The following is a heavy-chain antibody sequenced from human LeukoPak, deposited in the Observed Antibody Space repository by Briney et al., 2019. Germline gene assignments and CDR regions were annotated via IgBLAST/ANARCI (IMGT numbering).Heavy chain of an antibody. J-gene: IGHJ6*02. CDR1: GYTFTSHG. D-gene: IGHD3-10*01. V-gene: IGHV1-18*01. CDR3: ARVWPYYYGMDV. Sequence: ASVKVSCKASGYTFTSHGISWVRQAPGQGLEWMGWIIGFHGITNYAQKLQGRVTMTVDTSTSTAYMELRSLRSEDTAVYYCARVWPYYYGMDVWGQGTTVTVSS. CDR2: IIGFHGIT.